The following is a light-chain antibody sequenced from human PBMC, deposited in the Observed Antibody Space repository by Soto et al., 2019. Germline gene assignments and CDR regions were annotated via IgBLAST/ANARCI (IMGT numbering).Light chain of an antibody. Sequence: DIQLTQSPSFLSAAVGDSVTITFRASQNIRNLLAWYQQKPGKAPKPLIYDASTLKTGVPSRFSGSGSGSEFNFTITGLQPDDFATYFCQQYNTYATFGQGTRLEI. CDR3: QQYNTYAT. J-gene: IGKJ5*01. CDR2: DAS. CDR1: QNIRNL. V-gene: IGKV1-5*01.